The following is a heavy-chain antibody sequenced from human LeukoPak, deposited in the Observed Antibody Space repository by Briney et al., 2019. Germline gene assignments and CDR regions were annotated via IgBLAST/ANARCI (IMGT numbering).Heavy chain of an antibody. J-gene: IGHJ4*02. CDR3: ARQLGYCSSTSCYADKVDY. CDR1: GSSISSSSYY. V-gene: IGHV4-39*01. Sequence: SETLSLTCTVSGSSISSSSYYWGWIRQPPGKGLEWIGSIYYSGSTYYNPSLKSRVTISVDTSKNQFSLKLSSVTAADTAVYYCARQLGYCSSTSCYADKVDYWGQGTLVTVSS. CDR2: IYYSGST. D-gene: IGHD2-2*01.